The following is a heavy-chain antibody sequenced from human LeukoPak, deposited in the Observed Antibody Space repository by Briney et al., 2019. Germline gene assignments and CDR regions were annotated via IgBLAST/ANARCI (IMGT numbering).Heavy chain of an antibody. Sequence: PGGSLRLSCAASGFTFSSYWVNWVRQAPGKGLEWVSYISSSSSTIYYADSVKGRFTISRDNAKNSLYLQMNSLRDEDTAVYYCARARASGRSGFDYWGQGTLVTVSS. CDR1: GFTFSSYW. CDR2: ISSSSSTI. CDR3: ARARASGRSGFDY. V-gene: IGHV3-48*02. J-gene: IGHJ4*02. D-gene: IGHD2-15*01.